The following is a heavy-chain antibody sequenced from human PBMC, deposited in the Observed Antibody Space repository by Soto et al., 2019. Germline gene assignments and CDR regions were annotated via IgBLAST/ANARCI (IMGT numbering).Heavy chain of an antibody. CDR1: GGSISSGGYY. Sequence: QVQLQESGPGLVKPSQTLSLTCTVSGGSISSGGYYWSWIRQHPGKGLEWIGYIYYSGSTYYNPSLKSRVTIAXGTXRXPVPLKLRSATAADTAVYSCARELYDLLTGRRWFDPWGQGTLVTVSS. J-gene: IGHJ5*02. V-gene: IGHV4-31*03. CDR2: IYYSGST. D-gene: IGHD3-9*01. CDR3: ARELYDLLTGRRWFDP.